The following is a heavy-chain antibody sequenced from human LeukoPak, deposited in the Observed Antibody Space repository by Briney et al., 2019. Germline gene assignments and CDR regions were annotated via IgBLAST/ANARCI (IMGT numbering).Heavy chain of an antibody. CDR1: GGSISSGGYY. J-gene: IGHJ4*02. D-gene: IGHD3-22*01. Sequence: SQTLSLTCTVSGGSISSGGYYWSWIRQHPGKGLEWIGYIYYSGSTYYNPSLKSRVTISVDTSKNQFSLKLSSVTAADTAVYYCARARDYDSSGYYRSRYYFDYWGQGTLVTVSS. CDR2: IYYSGST. V-gene: IGHV4-31*03. CDR3: ARARDYDSSGYYRSRYYFDY.